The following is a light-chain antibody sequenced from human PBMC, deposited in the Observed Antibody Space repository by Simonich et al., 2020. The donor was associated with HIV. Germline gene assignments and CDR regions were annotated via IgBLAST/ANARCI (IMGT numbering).Light chain of an antibody. CDR1: QRLSTK. J-gene: IGKJ1*01. CDR2: GAS. V-gene: IGKV3-15*01. Sequence: EIVMTQSPATLSVSPGERATLSCRASQRLSTKLARYQQKPGQAPRLLIYGASTRATGIPTRFSGSGSGTEFTLTISSLQSEDFAVYYCQQYNNWPPAFGQGTKVEIK. CDR3: QQYNNWPPA.